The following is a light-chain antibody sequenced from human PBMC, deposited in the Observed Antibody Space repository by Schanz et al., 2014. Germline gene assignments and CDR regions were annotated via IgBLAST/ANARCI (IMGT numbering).Light chain of an antibody. Sequence: EVVLTQSPATLSLSPGERATLSCRASQSVSSTYLAWYQQKPGQAPRLLIYGASSRAAGVPDRFSGSGSETDFTLTISRLEPEDFAVYYCQQYGSSPWTFGQGTKVEIK. CDR2: GAS. CDR1: QSVSSTY. V-gene: IGKV3-20*01. J-gene: IGKJ1*01. CDR3: QQYGSSPWT.